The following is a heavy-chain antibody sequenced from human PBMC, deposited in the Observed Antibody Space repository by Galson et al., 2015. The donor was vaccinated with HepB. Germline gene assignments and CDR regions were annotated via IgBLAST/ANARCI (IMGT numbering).Heavy chain of an antibody. CDR3: ARDIGEWELLDPPHFDY. CDR1: GYTFTSYG. J-gene: IGHJ4*02. Sequence: SVKVSCKASGYTFTSYGISWVRQAPGQGLEWMGWISAYNGNTNYAQKLQGRVTMTTDTSTSTAYMELRSLRSDDTAVYYCARDIGEWELLDPPHFDYWGQGTLVTVSS. V-gene: IGHV1-18*04. CDR2: ISAYNGNT. D-gene: IGHD1-26*01.